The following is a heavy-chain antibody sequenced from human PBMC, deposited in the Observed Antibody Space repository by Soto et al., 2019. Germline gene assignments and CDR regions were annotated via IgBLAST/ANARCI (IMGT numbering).Heavy chain of an antibody. Sequence: AETLSLTCAVYGGSFSGYYWSWVRQPPGTGLEWIGEINHSGSTNYNPSLKSRGTISVDTSKNQFSLKLSSVTAADTAAYYCARVPRLRYFDWLFYFDDWGQGTLVTVS. CDR1: GGSFSGYY. D-gene: IGHD3-9*01. V-gene: IGHV4-34*01. J-gene: IGHJ4*02. CDR2: INHSGST. CDR3: ARVPRLRYFDWLFYFDD.